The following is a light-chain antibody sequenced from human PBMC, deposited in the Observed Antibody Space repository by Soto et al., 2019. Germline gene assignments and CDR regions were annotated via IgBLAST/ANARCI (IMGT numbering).Light chain of an antibody. V-gene: IGLV2-8*01. J-gene: IGLJ1*01. CDR1: SSAVGAYNY. Sequence: SVLPQPPSAPRSPGQSVTIPCSGTSSAVGAYNYVPWYQQHPGKAPRLLIYEVSQRPSGVPDRFSGSKSANTASLTVSGLQPENEAEYYCSSYAGANTLLSVFGTGTKVTV. CDR3: SSYAGANTLLSV. CDR2: EVS.